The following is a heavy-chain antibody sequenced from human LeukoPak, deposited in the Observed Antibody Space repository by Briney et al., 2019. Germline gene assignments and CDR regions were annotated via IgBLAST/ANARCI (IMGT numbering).Heavy chain of an antibody. CDR1: DFNFSSNY. CDR2: IYSGGNT. V-gene: IGHV3-53*01. CDR3: AKSGY. J-gene: IGHJ4*02. Sequence: PGGSLRLSCVASDFNFSSNYMTWVRQAPGKGLEWVSIIYSGGNTYYADSVKGRFTISRDTSKNTLYLQMNSLRAGDTAVYYCAKSGYWGQGALVTVSS.